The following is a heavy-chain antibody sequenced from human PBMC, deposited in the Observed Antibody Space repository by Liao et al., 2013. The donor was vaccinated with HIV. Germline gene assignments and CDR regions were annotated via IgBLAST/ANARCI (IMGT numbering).Heavy chain of an antibody. CDR1: GGSISSSSYY. CDR2: THYSGST. D-gene: IGHD2-8*01. CDR3: ARDVRMVDACDI. J-gene: IGHJ3*02. Sequence: QLQLQESGPGLVKPSETLSLTCTVSGGSISSSSYYWGWIRQPPGKGLEWIGYTHYSGSTNYNPSLKSRVSISVDTSKNQFSLKLSSVTAADTAVYYCARDVRMVDACDIWGQGTMVTVSS. V-gene: IGHV4-61*05.